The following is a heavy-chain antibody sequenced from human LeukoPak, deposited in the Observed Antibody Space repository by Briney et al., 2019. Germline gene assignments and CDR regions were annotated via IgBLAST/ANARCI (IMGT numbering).Heavy chain of an antibody. V-gene: IGHV4-4*07. Sequence: SETLSLTCAVSGDSIGAYYWSWIRQPARKGLEWIGRIYKSMYSGGSTDYNPSFKSRVTMSVDTSKNQLSLKLSSLTAADTAVYYCVRDPTTVTTFFDLWGQGTLVTVSS. CDR2: IYKSMYSGGST. J-gene: IGHJ5*01. D-gene: IGHD4-17*01. CDR3: VRDPTTVTTFFDL. CDR1: GDSIGAYY.